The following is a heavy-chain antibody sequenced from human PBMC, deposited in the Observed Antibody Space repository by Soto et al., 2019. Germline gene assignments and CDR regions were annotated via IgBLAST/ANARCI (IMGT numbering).Heavy chain of an antibody. Sequence: PGGSLRLSCAASGFTFSSYWMSWVRQAPGEGLEGVANIKQDGSEKYYVDSVKGRFTISRDNAKNSLYLQMNSPRAEDTAFFFCAREDYYYDSSGYSYNVFDIWGQGKMFTVSS. CDR3: AREDYYYDSSGYSYNVFDI. V-gene: IGHV3-7*04. J-gene: IGHJ3*02. CDR1: GFTFSSYW. D-gene: IGHD3-22*01. CDR2: IKQDGSEK.